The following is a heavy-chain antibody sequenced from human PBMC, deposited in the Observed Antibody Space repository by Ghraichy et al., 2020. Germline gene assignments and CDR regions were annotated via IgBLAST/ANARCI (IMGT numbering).Heavy chain of an antibody. J-gene: IGHJ6*02. CDR1: GYTFTSYG. D-gene: IGHD6-19*01. Sequence: APVKVSCKASGYTFTSYGISWVRQAPGQGLEWMGWISAYNGNTNYAQKLQGRVTMTTDTSTSTAYMELRSLRSDDTAVYYCAREVGPPIAVAGTYYYYGMDVWGQGTTVTVSS. CDR3: AREVGPPIAVAGTYYYYGMDV. CDR2: ISAYNGNT. V-gene: IGHV1-18*01.